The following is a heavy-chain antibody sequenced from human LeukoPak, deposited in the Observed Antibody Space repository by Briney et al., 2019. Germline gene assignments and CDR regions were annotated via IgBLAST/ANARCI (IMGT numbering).Heavy chain of an antibody. D-gene: IGHD3-10*01. Sequence: PSETLSLTCTVSGGSISSYYWSWIRQPAGKGLEWIGRIYTSGSTNYNPSLKSRVTMSVDTSKNQFSLKLSSVTAADTAVYYCARDVGFGELPNNWFDPWGQGTLVTVSS. J-gene: IGHJ5*02. CDR1: GGSISSYY. CDR2: IYTSGST. V-gene: IGHV4-4*07. CDR3: ARDVGFGELPNNWFDP.